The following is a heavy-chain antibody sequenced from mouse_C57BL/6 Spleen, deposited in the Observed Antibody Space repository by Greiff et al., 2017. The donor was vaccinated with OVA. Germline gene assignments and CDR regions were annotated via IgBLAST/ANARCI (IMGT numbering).Heavy chain of an antibody. Sequence: EVKLVESGGGLVKPGGSLKLSCAASGFTFSSYAMSWVRQTPEKRLEWVATISDGGSYTYYPDNVKGRFTISRDNAKNKLYLQMSHLKSEDTAMYYCARDRTPGDYAMDYWGQGTSVTVSS. CDR3: ARDRTPGDYAMDY. J-gene: IGHJ4*01. CDR2: ISDGGSYT. CDR1: GFTFSSYA. V-gene: IGHV5-4*01.